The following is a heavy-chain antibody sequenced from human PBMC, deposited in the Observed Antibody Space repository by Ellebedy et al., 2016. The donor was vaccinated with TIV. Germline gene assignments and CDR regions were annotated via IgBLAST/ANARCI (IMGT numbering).Heavy chain of an antibody. CDR1: GYSFTSYW. Sequence: GESLKISXKGSGYSFTSYWIGWVRQMPGKGLEWMGIIYPGDSDTRYSPSFQGQVTISADKSISTAYLQWSSLKASDTAMYYCARSFWEYYYDSSAPGYFDYWGQGTLVTVSS. V-gene: IGHV5-51*01. CDR2: IYPGDSDT. CDR3: ARSFWEYYYDSSAPGYFDY. J-gene: IGHJ4*02. D-gene: IGHD3-22*01.